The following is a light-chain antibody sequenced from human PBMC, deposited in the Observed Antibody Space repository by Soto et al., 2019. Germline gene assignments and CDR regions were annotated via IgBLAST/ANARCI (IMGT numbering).Light chain of an antibody. CDR3: SSYTTGSTLYV. Sequence: QSVLTQPASVSGSPGQSITISCTGTSSDVGGHNYVSWYQQYPGKAPKLIIFEVSNRPSGVSNRFSGSKSGNTASLTIAGLQAEDEADYHCSSYTTGSTLYVFGGGTKLTVL. J-gene: IGLJ1*01. CDR1: SSDVGGHNY. CDR2: EVS. V-gene: IGLV2-14*01.